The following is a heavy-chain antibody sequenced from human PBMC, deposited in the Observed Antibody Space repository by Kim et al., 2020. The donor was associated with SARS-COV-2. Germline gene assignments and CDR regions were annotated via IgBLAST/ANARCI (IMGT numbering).Heavy chain of an antibody. CDR3: AISENASEIRAMDV. J-gene: IGHJ6*02. D-gene: IGHD3-10*01. V-gene: IGHV4-4*02. CDR1: GGSITGSKW. Sequence: SETLSLTCVVSGGSITGSKWWSWVRQPPGKGLEWIGEIYKYGDTRYKPSLKSRISISLDNSKNQFALTLTCVTAADTAVYYCAISENASEIRAMDVWGQGTTVTVSS. CDR2: IYKYGDT.